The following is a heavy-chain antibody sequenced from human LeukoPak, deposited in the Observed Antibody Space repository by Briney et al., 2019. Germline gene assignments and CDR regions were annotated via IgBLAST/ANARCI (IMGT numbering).Heavy chain of an antibody. V-gene: IGHV4-59*01. D-gene: IGHD3-3*01. Sequence: SETLSLTCTVSGVSISSYYWSWIRQPPGKGLEWIGNIYYSGSTNYNPSLKSRVTISVDTSKNQFSLKLSSVTAADTAVYYCARTYYDFWSGYYTPHTFDYWGQGTLVTVSS. CDR2: IYYSGST. J-gene: IGHJ4*02. CDR1: GVSISSYY. CDR3: ARTYYDFWSGYYTPHTFDY.